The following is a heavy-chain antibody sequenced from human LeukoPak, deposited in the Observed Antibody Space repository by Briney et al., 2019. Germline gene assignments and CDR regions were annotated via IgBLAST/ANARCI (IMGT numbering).Heavy chain of an antibody. CDR1: GFIFSTFG. CDR2: ISYDGGHQ. D-gene: IGHD1-26*01. V-gene: IGHV3-30*18. Sequence: KAGGSLRLSCAASGFIFSTFGMHWVRQAPGKGLEWVAVISYDGGHQNYANSVRGRFTISRDDSKNTLYLQMNSLRAEDTAVYYCAKDLPVGAFDYWGQGTLVTVSS. J-gene: IGHJ4*02. CDR3: AKDLPVGAFDY.